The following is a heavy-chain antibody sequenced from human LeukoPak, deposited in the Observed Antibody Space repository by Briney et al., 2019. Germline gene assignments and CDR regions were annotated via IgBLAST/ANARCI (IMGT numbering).Heavy chain of an antibody. Sequence: GGSLRLSREASGFTFSTYWTHWVRQAPGKGLVWVSRINTDGSSTVYADSVKGRFTISRDNAKNTLYLQMNSLRAEDTAVYYCARYNWNYDYWGQGTLVTVSS. CDR2: INTDGSST. D-gene: IGHD1-7*01. CDR3: ARYNWNYDY. CDR1: GFTFSTYW. J-gene: IGHJ4*02. V-gene: IGHV3-74*01.